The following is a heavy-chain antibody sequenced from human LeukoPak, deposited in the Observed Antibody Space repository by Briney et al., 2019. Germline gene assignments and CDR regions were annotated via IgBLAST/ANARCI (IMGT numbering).Heavy chain of an antibody. CDR2: ISESGGSK. CDR1: GFTFSSYA. V-gene: IGHV3-23*01. J-gene: IGHJ4*02. D-gene: IGHD3-3*01. Sequence: GGSLRLSCAASGFTFSSYAMNWVRQAPGKGLEWVSSISESGGSKYHADSVKGRFTISRDNSKNTLYLQMNSLRAEDTAVYYCASSSDPYYDFWSGYEYWGQGTLVTVSS. CDR3: ASSSDPYYDFWSGYEY.